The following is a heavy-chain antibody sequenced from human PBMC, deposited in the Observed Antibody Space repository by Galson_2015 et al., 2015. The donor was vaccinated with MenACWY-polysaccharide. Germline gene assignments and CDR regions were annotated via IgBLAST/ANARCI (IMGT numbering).Heavy chain of an antibody. V-gene: IGHV2-5*02. D-gene: IGHD2-2*01. CDR1: GFSLSTSGVG. CDR2: IYWDDDK. Sequence: PALVKPTQTLTLTCTFSGFSLSTSGVGVGWIRQPPGKAPEWLALIYWDDDKRYSPSLKSRLTITKDTSKNQVVLTMTNMDHVDTATYYCAHSGDYCSSTSCPKYFDSWGQGTLVTVSS. CDR3: AHSGDYCSSTSCPKYFDS. J-gene: IGHJ4*02.